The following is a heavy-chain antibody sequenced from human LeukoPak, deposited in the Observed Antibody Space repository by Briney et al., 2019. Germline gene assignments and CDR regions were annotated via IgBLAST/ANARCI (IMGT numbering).Heavy chain of an antibody. Sequence: ASETLSLTCAVSGDSISTTNYYWGWIRQPPGKGLEWIGIIYYSGITHYNPSLKSRVTILVDTSKNQFSLKLSSVTDADTAVYYCARVRRSLNWFDSWGQGTLVTVSS. CDR2: IYYSGIT. CDR1: GDSISTTNYY. D-gene: IGHD3-3*01. CDR3: ARVRRSLNWFDS. V-gene: IGHV4-39*01. J-gene: IGHJ5*01.